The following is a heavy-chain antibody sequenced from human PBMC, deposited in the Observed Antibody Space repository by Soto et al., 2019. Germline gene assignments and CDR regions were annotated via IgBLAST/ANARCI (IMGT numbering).Heavy chain of an antibody. CDR3: AHSPYSSSWFRRWFDP. CDR2: IYWDDDK. D-gene: IGHD6-13*01. Sequence: QITLKESGPTLVKPTQTLTLTCTFSGFSLSTSGVGVGWIRQPPGKALEWLALIYWDDDKRYSPSLKSRLTITKDTTKNQVVLTMTNMDPVDTATYYCAHSPYSSSWFRRWFDPWGQGTLVTVSS. V-gene: IGHV2-5*02. J-gene: IGHJ5*02. CDR1: GFSLSTSGVG.